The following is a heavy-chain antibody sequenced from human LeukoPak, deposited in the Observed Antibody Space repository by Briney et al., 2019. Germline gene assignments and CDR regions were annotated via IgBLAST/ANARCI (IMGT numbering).Heavy chain of an antibody. J-gene: IGHJ4*02. CDR2: IASHAIAQ. D-gene: IGHD1-26*01. CDR3: VKDLSGSWAFDH. Sequence: PGGSLRLSCAASGFTFSDYTLHWVRQAPGKGLEWVAVIASHAIAQYYADSVKGRFTISGDDSKSMVFLLMTNLRPEDTAVYVCVKDLSGSWAFDHWGQGTLVTVSS. V-gene: IGHV3-30*14. CDR1: GFTFSDYT.